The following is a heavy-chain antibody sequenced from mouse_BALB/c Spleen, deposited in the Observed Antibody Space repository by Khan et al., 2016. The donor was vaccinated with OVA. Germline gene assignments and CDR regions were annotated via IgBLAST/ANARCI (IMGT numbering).Heavy chain of an antibody. J-gene: IGHJ2*01. CDR3: AINYYGSSFYFDY. CDR2: IWGDGST. V-gene: IGHV2-6-7*01. CDR1: GFSLTDYG. D-gene: IGHD1-1*01. Sequence: QVQLKQSGPGLVAPSQSLSITCTVSGFSLTDYGVNWVRQPPGKGLEWLGMIWGDGSTDYNSALKSRLSITKDNSKSQVFLKMNSLQTDDTVRYYCAINYYGSSFYFDYWGQGTTLTVSS.